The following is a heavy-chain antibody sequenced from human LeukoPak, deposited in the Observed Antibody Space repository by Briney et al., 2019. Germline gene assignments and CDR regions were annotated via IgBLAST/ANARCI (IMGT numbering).Heavy chain of an antibody. Sequence: GSSVKVSCKASGGTFSSYAISWVRQAPGQGLEWMGRIIPILGIANYAQKFQGRVTITADKSTSTAYMELSSLRSEDTAVYYCARGGYCSGGSCYSGPNWFDPWGQGTLVTVSS. CDR2: IIPILGIA. D-gene: IGHD2-15*01. J-gene: IGHJ5*02. CDR1: GGTFSSYA. V-gene: IGHV1-69*04. CDR3: ARGGYCSGGSCYSGPNWFDP.